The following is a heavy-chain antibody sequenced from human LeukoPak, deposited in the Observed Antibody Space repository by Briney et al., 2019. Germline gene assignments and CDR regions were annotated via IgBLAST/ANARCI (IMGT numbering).Heavy chain of an antibody. CDR3: ATLYFDWLLQTPPFNY. CDR2: LSYDGSNK. V-gene: IGHV3-30*03. D-gene: IGHD3-9*01. J-gene: IGHJ4*02. Sequence: PGGSLRLSCAASGFTFSNYGMHWVRQAPGKGLEWVAVLSYDGSNKYYADSVKGRFTIARDNYRNTLFLQMNSLRTEDTAIYYCATLYFDWLLQTPPFNYWGQGTLVTVSS. CDR1: GFTFSNYG.